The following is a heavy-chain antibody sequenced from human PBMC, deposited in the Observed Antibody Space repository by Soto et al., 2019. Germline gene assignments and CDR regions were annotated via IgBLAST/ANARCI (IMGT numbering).Heavy chain of an antibody. J-gene: IGHJ3*02. CDR2: IVVGSGNT. CDR3: AVSYYDSSAFDI. V-gene: IGHV1-58*01. Sequence: AAVKVSCKASGLTFSGSAVQWVRQARGQRLEWIGWIVVGSGNTKHAQKFQERVTITRDLSTGKAYMELSSLRSEDTAVYYCAVSYYDSSAFDIWGQGKLVTVSS. CDR1: GLTFSGSA. D-gene: IGHD3-22*01.